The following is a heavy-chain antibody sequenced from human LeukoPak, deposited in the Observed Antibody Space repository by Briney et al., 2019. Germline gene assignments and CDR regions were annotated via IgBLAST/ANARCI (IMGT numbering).Heavy chain of an antibody. J-gene: IGHJ6*03. Sequence: PGGSLTLSCAASGFTFSSYWMSWVRQAPGEGREWVANIKQDGREKSHVDSVKGPFPLSRDNSKNTRYLQMNSLRAEDTAVYYGARVKYGSGSLIYYYYYMDVGGKGTTVTISS. CDR3: ARVKYGSGSLIYYYYYMDV. V-gene: IGHV3-7*03. D-gene: IGHD3-10*01. CDR1: GFTFSSYW. CDR2: IKQDGREK.